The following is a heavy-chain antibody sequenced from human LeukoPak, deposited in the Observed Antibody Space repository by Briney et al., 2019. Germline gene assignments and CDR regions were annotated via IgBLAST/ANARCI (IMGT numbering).Heavy chain of an antibody. V-gene: IGHV4-59*01. CDR1: GGSISSYY. Sequence: SETLSLTCTVSGGSISSYYWSWIRQPPGKGLEWIGYIYYSGSTNYNPSLKSRVTISVDTSKNQFSLKLNSVTAADTAVYYCARTYTYDFWSGYYRDDAFDIWGQGTMVTVSS. CDR3: ARTYTYDFWSGYYRDDAFDI. J-gene: IGHJ3*02. CDR2: IYYSGST. D-gene: IGHD3-3*01.